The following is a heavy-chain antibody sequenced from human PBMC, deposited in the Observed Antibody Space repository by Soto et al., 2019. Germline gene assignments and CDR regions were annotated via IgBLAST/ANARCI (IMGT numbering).Heavy chain of an antibody. CDR2: IYYSGSS. CDR1: GGSISSHY. CDR3: ARTISGYYFDY. Sequence: SETLSLTCTVSGGSISSHYWSWIRQPPGKGLEWIGYIYYSGSSNYNPSLKSRVTISLDSSKNQFSLNLSSVTAADTAVYYCARTISGYYFDYWGQGTLVTVSS. V-gene: IGHV4-59*11. D-gene: IGHD3-22*01. J-gene: IGHJ4*02.